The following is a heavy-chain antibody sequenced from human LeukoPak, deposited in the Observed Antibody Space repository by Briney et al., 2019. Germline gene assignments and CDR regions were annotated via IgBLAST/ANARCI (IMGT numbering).Heavy chain of an antibody. V-gene: IGHV3-23*01. CDR3: AKDPGSGWYNYFDY. CDR1: GFAFRSFD. CDR2: ISGSGATT. J-gene: IGHJ4*02. Sequence: GGSLRLSCAASGFAFRSFDMSWVRQAPGKGLEWVSAISGSGATTYYPDSVKGRFTISRDNSKNTLYLQMNSLRAEDAAVYYCAKDPGSGWYNYFDYWGQGTLVTVSS. D-gene: IGHD6-19*01.